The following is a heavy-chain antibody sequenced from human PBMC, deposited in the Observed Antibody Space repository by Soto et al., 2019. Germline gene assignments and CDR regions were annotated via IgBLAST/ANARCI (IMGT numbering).Heavy chain of an antibody. CDR3: ARGTMHYDFWSGYSPDV. CDR2: MNPNSGNT. J-gene: IGHJ6*04. Sequence: ASVKVSCRASGYTFTSYDINWVRQATGQGLEWMGWMNPNSGNTGYAQKFQGRVTMTRNTSISTAYMELSSLRSEDTAVYYCARGTMHYDFWSGYSPDVWGKGTTVTVSS. V-gene: IGHV1-8*01. D-gene: IGHD3-3*01. CDR1: GYTFTSYD.